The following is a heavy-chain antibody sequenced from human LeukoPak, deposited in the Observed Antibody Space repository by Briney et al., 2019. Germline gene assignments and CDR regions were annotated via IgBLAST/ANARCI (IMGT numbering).Heavy chain of an antibody. CDR3: ARDLYYYDSSGYCDY. CDR1: GYTFIGYY. CDR2: INPNSGCT. J-gene: IGHJ4*02. V-gene: IGHV1-2*02. Sequence: ASVKDSCKASGYTFIGYYIHWVRQAPGQGLEWMGWINPNSGCTNYAQKYERRDTMTRDASISTAYLELSRQRADDTDVYYCARDLYYYDSSGYCDYWGQGNLVTVSS. D-gene: IGHD3-22*01.